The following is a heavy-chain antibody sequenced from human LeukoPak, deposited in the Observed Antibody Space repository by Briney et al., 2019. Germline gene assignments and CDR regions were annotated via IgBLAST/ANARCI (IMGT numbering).Heavy chain of an antibody. Sequence: PGGSLRLSCAASGFTFSSYAMSWVRQAPGKGLEWVSAISGSGGSTYYADSVKGRFAISRDNSKNTLYLQMDSLRAEDTAVYYCARDNVRELPRSYYYGMDVWGQGTTVTVSS. J-gene: IGHJ6*02. D-gene: IGHD3-10*02. CDR2: ISGSGGST. CDR1: GFTFSSYA. CDR3: ARDNVRELPRSYYYGMDV. V-gene: IGHV3-23*01.